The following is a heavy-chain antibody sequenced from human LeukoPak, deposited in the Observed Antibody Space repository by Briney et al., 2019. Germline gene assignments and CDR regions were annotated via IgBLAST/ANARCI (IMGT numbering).Heavy chain of an antibody. CDR2: ISSSGSTI. CDR3: ARDPRDSSGYKDY. Sequence: GGSLRLSCAASGFTFSDYYMSWIPQAPGKGLEWVSYISSSGSTIYYADSVKGRFTISRDNAKNSLYLQMNSLRAEDTAVYYCARDPRDSSGYKDYWGQGTLVTVSS. CDR1: GFTFSDYY. J-gene: IGHJ4*02. V-gene: IGHV3-11*01. D-gene: IGHD3-22*01.